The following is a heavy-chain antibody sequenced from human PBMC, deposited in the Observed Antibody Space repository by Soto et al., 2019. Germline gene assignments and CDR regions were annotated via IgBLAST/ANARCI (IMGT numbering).Heavy chain of an antibody. CDR3: ARGDYSNYYYYYMDV. V-gene: IGHV3-74*01. CDR1: GFTFSSYW. J-gene: IGHJ6*03. CDR2: INSDGSST. Sequence: GGSLRLSCAASGFTFSSYWMHWVRQAPGKGLVWVSRINSDGSSTSYADSVKGRFTISRDNAKNTLYLQMNSLRAEDTAVYYCARGDYSNYYYYYMDVWGKGTTVTVSS. D-gene: IGHD4-4*01.